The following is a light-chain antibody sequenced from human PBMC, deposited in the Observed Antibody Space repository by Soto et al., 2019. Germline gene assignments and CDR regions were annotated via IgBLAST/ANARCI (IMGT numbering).Light chain of an antibody. CDR1: QSVSSN. Sequence: EIVMTQSPATLSVSPGERATLSCRASQSVSSNVAWYQQKPGQAPRLLIYDASSRATGIPDRFSGGGSGTDFTLTISRLEPEDFAVYYCQQFSSYPLTFGGGTKVDI. J-gene: IGKJ4*01. V-gene: IGKV3-20*01. CDR2: DAS. CDR3: QQFSSYPLT.